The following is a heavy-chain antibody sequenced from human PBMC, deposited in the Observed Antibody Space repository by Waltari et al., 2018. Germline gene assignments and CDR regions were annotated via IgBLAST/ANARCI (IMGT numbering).Heavy chain of an antibody. Sequence: QAQLVESGGGVVQPERSLRLSCAASGFTFSTYGMHWVRQAPGKGLVWVAVIWYDGSNKYYADSVKGRFTISRDNSRNTLYLQMNSLRAEDTAVYYCARETVTTLYYYYYGMDVWGQGTTVTVSS. CDR3: ARETVTTLYYYYYGMDV. CDR1: GFTFSTYG. D-gene: IGHD4-4*01. V-gene: IGHV3-33*01. CDR2: IWYDGSNK. J-gene: IGHJ6*02.